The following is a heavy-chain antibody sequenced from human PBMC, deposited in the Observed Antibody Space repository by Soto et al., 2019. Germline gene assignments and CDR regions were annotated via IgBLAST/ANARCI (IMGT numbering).Heavy chain of an antibody. D-gene: IGHD2-21*01. CDR1: GGSLSDYF. Sequence: SERLSLTCVVSGGSLSDYFWNWILQPRGMALEWIGEINHLGSINYNPSLKSRVTMSVYTSKNQFSLTLNSVTAADTATYYCARGGISHWAYFYYMDVWDRGTTVT. V-gene: IGHV4-34*01. J-gene: IGHJ6*03. CDR3: ARGGISHWAYFYYMDV. CDR2: INHLGSI.